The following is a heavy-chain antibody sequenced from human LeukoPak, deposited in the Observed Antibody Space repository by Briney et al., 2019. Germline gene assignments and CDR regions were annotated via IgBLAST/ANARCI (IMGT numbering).Heavy chain of an antibody. Sequence: GGSLRLSCAASGFTFSDYYMSWIRQAPGKGLEWVSYISSSGSTIYYADSVKGRFTVSRDDAKGSRQLQNNSMRAEDTAVHYCARHVTGYDSWGQGTLVTVSS. CDR1: GFTFSDYY. CDR3: ARHVTGYDS. V-gene: IGHV3-11*01. CDR2: ISSSGSTI. J-gene: IGHJ4*02. D-gene: IGHD3-9*01.